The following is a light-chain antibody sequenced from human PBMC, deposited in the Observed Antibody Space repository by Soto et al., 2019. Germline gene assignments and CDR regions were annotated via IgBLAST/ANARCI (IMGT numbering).Light chain of an antibody. CDR3: SSYAGINNLGV. CDR1: SSDVGGYKY. J-gene: IGLJ1*01. CDR2: EVN. V-gene: IGLV2-8*01. Sequence: QSVLTQPPSASGSPGQSVTISCTGTSSDVGGYKYVSWYQQHPDKAPKLMIFEVNKRPSGVPDRFSGSKSDNTASLTVSGLQAEDDADYYCSSYAGINNLGVFGTGTKLTVL.